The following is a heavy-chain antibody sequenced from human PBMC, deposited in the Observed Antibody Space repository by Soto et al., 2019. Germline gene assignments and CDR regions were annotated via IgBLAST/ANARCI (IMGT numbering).Heavy chain of an antibody. J-gene: IGHJ5*02. V-gene: IGHV4-4*07. CDR3: ARGQRFSDWFDP. CDR1: GGTISGYY. CDR2: IYSSGNT. D-gene: IGHD3-3*01. Sequence: SETLSLTCSVSGGTISGYYWTWIRQPAGKGLEWIGRIYSSGNTKYNPSLQSRVTMSLETSNNQFSLRLTSVTPADTAVYYCARGQRFSDWFDPWGQGTLVTVSS.